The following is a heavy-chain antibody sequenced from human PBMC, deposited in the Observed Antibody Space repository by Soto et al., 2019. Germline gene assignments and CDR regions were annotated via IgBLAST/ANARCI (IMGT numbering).Heavy chain of an antibody. Sequence: EVQLLESGGGLVQPGGSLRLSCAASGFTFSSYARSWVRQAPGKGLEWVSTTSSSGGSTYYADSVKGRFTISRDNSKNTFYLQMNSLRAEDMAVYYCAKDGGYGWGSYYSDDWGQGTLVTVSS. CDR2: TSSSGGST. J-gene: IGHJ4*02. V-gene: IGHV3-23*01. D-gene: IGHD3-10*01. CDR1: GFTFSSYA. CDR3: AKDGGYGWGSYYSDD.